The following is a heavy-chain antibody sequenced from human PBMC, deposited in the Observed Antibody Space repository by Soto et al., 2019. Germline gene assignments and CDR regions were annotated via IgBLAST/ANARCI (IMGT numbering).Heavy chain of an antibody. CDR2: MTGDGRTT. Sequence: PGGSLRLSCAASGFTFGDYWMHWVRQPPGKGPEWVSRMTGDGRTTQYADSVKGRFTASRDNAKSTLYLQMNSLRAEDTAAYYCATAEVDYWGAGTLVTVCS. V-gene: IGHV3-74*03. CDR3: ATAEVDY. CDR1: GFTFGDYW. J-gene: IGHJ4*02.